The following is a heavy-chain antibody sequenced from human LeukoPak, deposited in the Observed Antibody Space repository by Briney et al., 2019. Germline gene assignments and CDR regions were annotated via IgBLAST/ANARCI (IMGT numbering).Heavy chain of an antibody. CDR1: GLTFSTYA. Sequence: GSLRLSCAASGLTFSTYAMSWVRQAPGKGLEWVSTISGNGGATYYAASVKGRFTLSRDNSENTLYLQMNSLRADDTAVYYCARDLPVGDYFDYWGQGTLVTVSS. CDR3: ARDLPVGDYFDY. V-gene: IGHV3-23*01. CDR2: ISGNGGAT. J-gene: IGHJ4*02. D-gene: IGHD2-8*02.